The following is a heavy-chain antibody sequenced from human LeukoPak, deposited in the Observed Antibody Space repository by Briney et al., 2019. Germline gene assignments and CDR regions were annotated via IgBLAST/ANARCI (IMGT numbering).Heavy chain of an antibody. D-gene: IGHD1-26*01. V-gene: IGHV4-59*02. CDR3: ARVTIVGGSGNYIEASGYFDY. J-gene: IGHJ4*02. CDR1: GDSVSNYY. CDR2: MHPGGTT. Sequence: SETLSLTCTVSGDSVSNYYWSWIRQSPGKGLEWIAFMHPGGTTKYSPSLMSRVAMSVDTSNNQFSLTLTSLTAADTAVYYCARVTIVGGSGNYIEASGYFDYWGQGTLVTVSS.